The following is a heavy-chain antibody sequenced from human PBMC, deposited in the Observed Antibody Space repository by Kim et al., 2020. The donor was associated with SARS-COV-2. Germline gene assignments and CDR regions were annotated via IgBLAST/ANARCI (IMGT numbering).Heavy chain of an antibody. Sequence: SETLSLTCTVSGGSIRSSSYYWGWIRQPPGKGLEWIGIINYSGSTYYNPSLKSRVTLDVDTSKNQFSLKLSSVTAADTALYYCARHKEPPYYYVGSGYCDYWGQGTLVTVSS. J-gene: IGHJ4*02. V-gene: IGHV4-39*01. CDR2: INYSGST. CDR1: GGSIRSSSYY. CDR3: ARHKEPPYYYVGSGYCDY. D-gene: IGHD3-22*01.